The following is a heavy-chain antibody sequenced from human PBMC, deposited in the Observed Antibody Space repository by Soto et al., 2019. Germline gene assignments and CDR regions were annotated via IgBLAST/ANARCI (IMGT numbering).Heavy chain of an antibody. J-gene: IGHJ3*02. V-gene: IGHV1-8*01. CDR2: MNPNSGNT. Sequence: ASVKVSCKASGYTFTSYDINWVRQATGQGLEKMGWMNPNSGNTGYAQKFQGRVTMTRNTSISTAYMELSSPRSEDTAVYYCAIVGPPAAFDIWGQGTMVTVSS. CDR3: AIVGPPAAFDI. D-gene: IGHD1-26*01. CDR1: GYTFTSYD.